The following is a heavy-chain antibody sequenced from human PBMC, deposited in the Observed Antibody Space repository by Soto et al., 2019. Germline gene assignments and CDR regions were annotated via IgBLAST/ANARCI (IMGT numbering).Heavy chain of an antibody. CDR3: ARVFTPNIAAAGTFDY. CDR1: GGSISSSNW. Sequence: QVQLQESGPGLVKPSGTLSLTCAVSGGSISSSNWWSWVRQPPGKGLEWIGEIYHSGNTNYNPSLKSRVTISVYKSKNQFSLKLSSVTAADTAVYYCARVFTPNIAAAGTFDYWGQGTLVTVSS. J-gene: IGHJ4*02. V-gene: IGHV4-4*02. D-gene: IGHD6-13*01. CDR2: IYHSGNT.